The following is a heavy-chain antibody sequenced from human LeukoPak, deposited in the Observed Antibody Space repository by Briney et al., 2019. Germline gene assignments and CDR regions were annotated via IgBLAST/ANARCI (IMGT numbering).Heavy chain of an antibody. Sequence: SETLSLTCAVSGGSISSSNWWSWVRQPPGKGLEWIGEIYHSGSTNYNPSLKSRVTISVDTSKNQFSLKLSSVTAADTAVYYCARASRRNTAMVYRGPFDYWGQGTLVTVSS. J-gene: IGHJ4*02. CDR3: ARASRRNTAMVYRGPFDY. D-gene: IGHD5-18*01. V-gene: IGHV4-4*02. CDR2: IYHSGST. CDR1: GGSISSSNW.